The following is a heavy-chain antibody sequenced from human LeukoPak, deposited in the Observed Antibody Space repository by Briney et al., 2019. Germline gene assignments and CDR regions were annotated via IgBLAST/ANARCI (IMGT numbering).Heavy chain of an antibody. Sequence: HSGGSLRLSCAASGSTFSSYAMSWDRQAPGKGLEWVSAISGSGGSTYYADSVKGRFTISRDNSKNTLYLQMNSLRAEDTAVYYCAKGGGSYYITAFDIWGQGTMVTVSS. D-gene: IGHD1-26*01. V-gene: IGHV3-23*01. J-gene: IGHJ3*02. CDR2: ISGSGGST. CDR1: GSTFSSYA. CDR3: AKGGGSYYITAFDI.